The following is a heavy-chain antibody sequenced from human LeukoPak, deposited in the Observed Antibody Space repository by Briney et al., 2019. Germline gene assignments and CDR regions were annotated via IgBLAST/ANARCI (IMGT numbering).Heavy chain of an antibody. J-gene: IGHJ6*03. Sequence: ASVKVSCKASGYTFTSYGISWVRQAPGQGLEWMGWISAYNGNTNYAQKFQGRVTMTRDTSISTAYMELSRLRSDDTAVYYCARDRGSTSFYYYYYMDVWGKGTTVTVSS. D-gene: IGHD2-2*01. CDR3: ARDRGSTSFYYYYYMDV. CDR2: ISAYNGNT. CDR1: GYTFTSYG. V-gene: IGHV1-18*01.